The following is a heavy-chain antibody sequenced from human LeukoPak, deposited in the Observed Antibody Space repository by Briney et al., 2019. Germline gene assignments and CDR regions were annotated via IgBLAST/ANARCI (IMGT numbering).Heavy chain of an antibody. D-gene: IGHD1-14*01. V-gene: IGHV3-21*04. Sequence: GGSLRLSCAASGFTFSSYNMKWVRQAPGKGLEWVSSISSRSSYIFYADSVKGRFTISRDNSKNTLHLQMDSLRAEDTALYYCAKGSGINHYHWIDPWGQGTLVTVSP. CDR1: GFTFSSYN. CDR2: ISSRSSYI. J-gene: IGHJ5*02. CDR3: AKGSGINHYHWIDP.